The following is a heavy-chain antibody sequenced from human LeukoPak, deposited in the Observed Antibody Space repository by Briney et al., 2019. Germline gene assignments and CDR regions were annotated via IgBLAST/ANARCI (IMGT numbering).Heavy chain of an antibody. CDR1: AYSINSDYS. V-gene: IGHV4-38-2*02. CDR3: ARVRQKGTIWFDP. CDR2: IFHTGAT. D-gene: IGHD4/OR15-4a*01. Sequence: SETLSLTCTVSAYSINSDYSWGWIRQPPGKGLEWIGNIFHTGATYYNPSLKSRVTISVHTSKSQFSLRLSSVTATDTAVYFCARVRQKGTIWFDPWGQGTLVTVSS. J-gene: IGHJ5*02.